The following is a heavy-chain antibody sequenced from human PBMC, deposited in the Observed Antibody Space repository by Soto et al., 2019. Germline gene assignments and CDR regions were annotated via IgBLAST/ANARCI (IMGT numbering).Heavy chain of an antibody. D-gene: IGHD3-10*01. CDR2: INHSGST. J-gene: IGHJ5*02. CDR1: GGSFSGYY. Sequence: SETLSLTCAVYGGSFSGYYWSWIRQPPGKGLEWIGEINHSGSTNYNPSLKSRVTISVDTSKNQFSLKLSSVTAADTAVYYCARAHYYGSGSHRYNWFDPWGQGTLVTVSS. CDR3: ARAHYYGSGSHRYNWFDP. V-gene: IGHV4-34*01.